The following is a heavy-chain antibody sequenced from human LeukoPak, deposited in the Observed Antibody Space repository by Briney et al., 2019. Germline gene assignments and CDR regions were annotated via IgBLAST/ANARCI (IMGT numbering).Heavy chain of an antibody. CDR2: IKGDGSGK. D-gene: IGHD3-10*01. J-gene: IGHJ4*02. CDR3: AKARGSLTFDY. V-gene: IGHV3-7*01. Sequence: PGGSLRLSCAASGFTFSSYWMTWVRQAPGKGLEFVASIKGDGSGKYYVDSVKGRFTISRDNAKNAVYLQMNGLRDEDTAVYYCAKARGSLTFDYCGQPTLATAPS. CDR1: GFTFSSYW.